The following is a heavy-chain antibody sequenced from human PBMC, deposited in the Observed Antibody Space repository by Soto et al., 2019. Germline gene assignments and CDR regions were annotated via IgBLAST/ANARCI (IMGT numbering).Heavy chain of an antibody. V-gene: IGHV4-59*01. CDR2: IYYSGST. CDR1: GGSISSYY. J-gene: IGHJ5*02. D-gene: IGHD3-3*01. Sequence: SETLSLTCTVSGGSISSYYWSWIRQPPGKGLEWIGYIYYSGSTNYNPSLKSRVTISVDTSKNQFSLKLSSVTAADTAVYYCARDRAYDFWSGYHWFDPWGQGXLVTVYS. CDR3: ARDRAYDFWSGYHWFDP.